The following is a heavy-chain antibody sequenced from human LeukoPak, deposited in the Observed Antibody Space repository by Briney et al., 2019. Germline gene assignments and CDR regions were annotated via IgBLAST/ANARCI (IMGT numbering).Heavy chain of an antibody. CDR3: ARHSDYDILTGPNDY. CDR1: GFTFSSYS. J-gene: IGHJ4*02. V-gene: IGHV3-21*01. CDR2: TSTSSSYK. Sequence: GGSLRLSCAASGFTFSSYSMNWVRQAPGKGLEWVSSTSTSSSYKYYADSLKGRSTISRDNAKNSLYLQMNSLGAEDTAVYYCARHSDYDILTGPNDYWGQGTLVTVSS. D-gene: IGHD3-9*01.